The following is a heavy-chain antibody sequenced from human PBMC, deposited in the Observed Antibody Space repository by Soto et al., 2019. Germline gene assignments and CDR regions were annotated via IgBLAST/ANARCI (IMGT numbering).Heavy chain of an antibody. V-gene: IGHV3-30-3*01. CDR3: ARDPYGRGYDSFYGMDV. J-gene: IGHJ6*02. CDR1: GFTFSSYA. CDR2: ISYGGSNK. D-gene: IGHD5-12*01. Sequence: GGSLRLSCAASGFTFSSYAMHWVRQAPGKGLEWVAVISYGGSNKYYADSVKGRFTISRDNSKNTLYLQMNSLRAEDTAVYYCARDPYGRGYDSFYGMDVWGQGTTVTVSS.